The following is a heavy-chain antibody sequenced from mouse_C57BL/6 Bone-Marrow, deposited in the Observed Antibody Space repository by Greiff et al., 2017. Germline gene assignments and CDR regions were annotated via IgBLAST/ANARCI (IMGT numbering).Heavy chain of an antibody. CDR3: ARPSPFAY. J-gene: IGHJ3*01. CDR2: ISSGGSYT. D-gene: IGHD6-2*01. V-gene: IGHV5-6*02. CDR1: GFTFSSYG. Sequence: DVKLVESGGDLVKPGGSLKLSCAASGFTFSSYGMSWVRQTPDKRLEWVATISSGGSYTYYPDSVKGRFTISRDNAKNTLYLQMSSLKSEDTAMYYCARPSPFAYWGQGTLVTVSA.